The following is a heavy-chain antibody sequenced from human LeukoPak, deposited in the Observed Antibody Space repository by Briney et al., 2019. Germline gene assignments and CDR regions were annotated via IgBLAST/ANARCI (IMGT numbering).Heavy chain of an antibody. D-gene: IGHD4-17*01. CDR1: GGSISTYY. CDR2: IYYSGST. J-gene: IGHJ4*02. Sequence: SETLSLTCTVSGGSISTYYWNWIRQHPGKGLGWIGYIYYSGSTYYNPSLKSRVTISVDTSKNQFSLKLSSVTAADTAVYNCARDSGDFSDYWGQGTLVTVSS. CDR3: ARDSGDFSDY. V-gene: IGHV4-59*01.